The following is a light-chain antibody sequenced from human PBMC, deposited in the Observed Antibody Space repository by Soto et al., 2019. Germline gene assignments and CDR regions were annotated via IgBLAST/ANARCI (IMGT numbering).Light chain of an antibody. V-gene: IGLV2-11*01. CDR1: SSDVGRYNY. Sequence: QSALTQPRSVSWSPGQSVAISCAGTSSDVGRYNYVSWYQQYPGKAPKLIIYDVTKRPSGVPDRFSGSKSGNTASLTISGLQAEDEADYYCCSFAGLFGGGTKLTVL. CDR2: DVT. CDR3: CSFAGL. J-gene: IGLJ2*01.